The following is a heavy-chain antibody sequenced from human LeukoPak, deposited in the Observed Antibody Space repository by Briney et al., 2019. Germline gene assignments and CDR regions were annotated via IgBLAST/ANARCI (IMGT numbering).Heavy chain of an antibody. Sequence: GGSLRLSCAASGFTFSSYWMHWVRHAPGKGLVWVSRINTDGSSTSYADSVKGRFTISRDNSKNTLYLQMNSLRAEDTAVYYRAKDTFTMIVGYWGQGTLVTVSS. CDR1: GFTFSSYW. J-gene: IGHJ4*02. D-gene: IGHD3-22*01. CDR2: INTDGSST. CDR3: AKDTFTMIVGY. V-gene: IGHV3-74*01.